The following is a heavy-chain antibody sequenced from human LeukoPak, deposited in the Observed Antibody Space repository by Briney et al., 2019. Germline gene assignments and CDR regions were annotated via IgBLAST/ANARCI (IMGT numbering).Heavy chain of an antibody. D-gene: IGHD3-22*01. Sequence: ASVTVSCKASGYTFTSYAMNWVRQAPGQGLEWMGWINTNTGNPTYAQGFTGRFVFSLDTSVSTAYLQISSLKAEDTAVYYCARDEGDYYDSSGYYYPDYWGQGTLVTVSS. V-gene: IGHV7-4-1*02. J-gene: IGHJ4*02. CDR1: GYTFTSYA. CDR2: INTNTGNP. CDR3: ARDEGDYYDSSGYYYPDY.